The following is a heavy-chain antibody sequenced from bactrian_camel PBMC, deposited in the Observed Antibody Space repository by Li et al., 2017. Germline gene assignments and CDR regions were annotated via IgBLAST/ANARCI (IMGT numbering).Heavy chain of an antibody. CDR3: AVDRCGVATGWLDPRRYNY. V-gene: IGHV3S10*01. CDR1: GFSFNYDY. CDR2: INNEHKA. Sequence: QLVESGGGLVQPGGSLELSCVASGFSFNYDYISWVRQAPGKAQEGLAGINNEHKADYADSVKGRFAVSQDSAGNTVTVYLQMNDLKPEDTGIYYCAVDRCGVATGWLDPRRYNYWGQGTQVTVS. D-gene: IGHD4*01. J-gene: IGHJ4*01.